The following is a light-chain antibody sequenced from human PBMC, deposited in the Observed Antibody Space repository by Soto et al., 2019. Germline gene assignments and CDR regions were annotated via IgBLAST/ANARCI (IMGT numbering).Light chain of an antibody. CDR1: QSVLFSPSNQNY. J-gene: IGKJ3*01. V-gene: IGKV4-1*01. CDR3: QHYHGSPPGT. Sequence: DIVMTQSPDSLAVSLGERATINCKSSQSVLFSPSNQNYIAWYQKKPGQPPKLLLYWASTRASGVPNRFTGSGSRSDLALNISGLRAEHVAVNYCQHYHGSPPGTFGHGTKV. CDR2: WAS.